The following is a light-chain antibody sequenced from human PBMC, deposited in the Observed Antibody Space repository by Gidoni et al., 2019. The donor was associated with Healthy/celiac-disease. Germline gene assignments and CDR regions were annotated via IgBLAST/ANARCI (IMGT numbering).Light chain of an antibody. CDR2: DVS. CDR3: SSYTSRSTWV. V-gene: IGLV2-14*01. Sequence: QPALTRPAAVSGSPVQSITISCTGTISDVGGYNYVSWYQQHPGKAPKLMIYDVSNRPSGVANRFSGSKSGNTASLTSSGLQAEDEADYYCSSYTSRSTWVFGGGTKLTVL. J-gene: IGLJ3*02. CDR1: ISDVGGYNY.